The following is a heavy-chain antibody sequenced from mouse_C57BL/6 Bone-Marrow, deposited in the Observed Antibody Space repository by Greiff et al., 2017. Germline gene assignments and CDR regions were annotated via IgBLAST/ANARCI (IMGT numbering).Heavy chain of an antibody. Sequence: QVQLQQPGAELVKPGASVKLSCKASGYTFTSYWMQWVKQRPGQGLAWIGEIDPSDSYTNYNQKFKGKATLTVDTSSGTAYMQLSSLTSEDSAVYYCARDSSGSYAMDYWGQGTSVTVSA. CDR2: IDPSDSYT. D-gene: IGHD3-2*02. CDR3: ARDSSGSYAMDY. V-gene: IGHV1-50*01. CDR1: GYTFTSYW. J-gene: IGHJ4*01.